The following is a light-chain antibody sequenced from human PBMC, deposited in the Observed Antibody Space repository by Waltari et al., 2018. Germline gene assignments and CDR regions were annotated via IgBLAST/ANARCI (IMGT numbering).Light chain of an antibody. CDR2: GTS. CDR3: QHYVRLPAT. V-gene: IGKV3-20*01. CDR1: QSVSRS. Sequence: EIVLAQSPGTLSLSPGERATLSCRASQSVSRSLAWYQQKPDQAPRLLIYGTSIRATGIPDRFSGSGSGTDFSLTISRLESEDFAVYYCQHYVRLPATFGQGTKVEIK. J-gene: IGKJ1*01.